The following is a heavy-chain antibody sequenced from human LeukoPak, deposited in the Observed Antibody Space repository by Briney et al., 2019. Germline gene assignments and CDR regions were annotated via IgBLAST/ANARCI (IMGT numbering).Heavy chain of an antibody. V-gene: IGHV1-46*01. Sequence: GASVKVSCKASGYTFTSYYMHWVRQAPRQGLEWMGIINPSGGSTSYAQKFQGRVAMTRDTSTSTVYMELSSLRSEDTAVYYCARDLNWNYVSSWFDPWGQGTLVTVSS. J-gene: IGHJ5*02. CDR1: GYTFTSYY. CDR3: ARDLNWNYVSSWFDP. CDR2: INPSGGST. D-gene: IGHD1-7*01.